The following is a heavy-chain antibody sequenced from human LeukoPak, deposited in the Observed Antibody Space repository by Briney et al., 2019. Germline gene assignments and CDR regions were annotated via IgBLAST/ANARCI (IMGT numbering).Heavy chain of an antibody. Sequence: GGSLRLSCAASGFTFSSYAMSWVRQAPGKGLGWVSGISGSGGSTYHADSVKGRFTISRDNAKNSLYLQMNSLRAEDTAVYYCARALGGTYYYDSAGYFDLWGRGTLVTVSS. J-gene: IGHJ2*01. V-gene: IGHV3-23*01. CDR2: ISGSGGST. CDR1: GFTFSSYA. D-gene: IGHD3-22*01. CDR3: ARALGGTYYYDSAGYFDL.